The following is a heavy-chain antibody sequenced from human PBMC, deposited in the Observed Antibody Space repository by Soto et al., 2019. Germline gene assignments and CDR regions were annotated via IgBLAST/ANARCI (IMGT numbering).Heavy chain of an antibody. V-gene: IGHV1-18*01. CDR2: ISAYNGNT. CDR1: GYTFTSYG. Sequence: QVQLVQSGAEVKKPGASVKVSCKASGYTFTSYGISWVRQAPGQGLEWMGWISAYNGNTNYAQKLQGRVTMTTDTSTSTAYMELRSLRSDDTAVYYCASDRVVVAATALGVNGMDVWGQGTTVTVSS. D-gene: IGHD2-15*01. J-gene: IGHJ6*02. CDR3: ASDRVVVAATALGVNGMDV.